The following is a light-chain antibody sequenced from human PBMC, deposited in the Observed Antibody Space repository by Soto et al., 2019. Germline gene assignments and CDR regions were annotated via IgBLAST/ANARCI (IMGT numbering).Light chain of an antibody. CDR3: QKYDRVPRT. CDR2: SAS. J-gene: IGKJ1*01. Sequence: DIQMTQSPSSLSASVGDSVTITCRASQGINNYLAWYQQKPGKVPVLLIYSASTLKSGVPSRFSGRGAGTDFTLTISSLQPEDFATYYCQKYDRVPRTFGQGTKVDIK. V-gene: IGKV1-27*01. CDR1: QGINNY.